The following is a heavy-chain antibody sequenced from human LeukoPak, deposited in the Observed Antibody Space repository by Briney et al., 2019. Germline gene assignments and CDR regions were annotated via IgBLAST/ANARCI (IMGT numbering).Heavy chain of an antibody. J-gene: IGHJ6*03. Sequence: PSETLSLTCTVSGGSISSYYWSWIRQPPGKGLEWIGYIYYSGSTNYNPSLKSRVTISVDTSKNQFSLKLSSVTAADTAVYYCARAPRLLWFGEGPYYMDVWGKGTTVTVSS. D-gene: IGHD3-10*01. CDR3: ARAPRLLWFGEGPYYMDV. CDR1: GGSISSYY. V-gene: IGHV4-59*01. CDR2: IYYSGST.